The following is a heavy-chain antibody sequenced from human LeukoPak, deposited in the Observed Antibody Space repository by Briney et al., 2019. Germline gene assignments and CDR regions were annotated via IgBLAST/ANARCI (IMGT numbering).Heavy chain of an antibody. CDR2: FDPEDGET. V-gene: IGHV1-24*01. D-gene: IGHD3-3*01. Sequence: ASVKVSCKVSGYTLTELSMHWVRQAPGKGLEWMGGFDPEDGETIYAQKFQGRATMTEDTSTDTAYMELSSLRSEDTAVYYCATAPPTSGIHYDFWSGLGLSYYYYMDVWGKGTTVTVSS. CDR3: ATAPPTSGIHYDFWSGLGLSYYYYMDV. J-gene: IGHJ6*03. CDR1: GYTLTELS.